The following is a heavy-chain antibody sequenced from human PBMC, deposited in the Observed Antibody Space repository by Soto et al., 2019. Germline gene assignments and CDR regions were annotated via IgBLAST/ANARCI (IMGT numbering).Heavy chain of an antibody. CDR2: ISSSGSTI. J-gene: IGHJ4*02. D-gene: IGHD4-4*01. Sequence: GGSLRLSCAASGFTFSDYYMSWIHQAPGKGLEWVSYISSSGSTIYYADSVKGRFTISRDNAKNSLYLQMNSLRAEDTAVYYCATLDSTVTTPHDYWGQGTLVTVSS. CDR3: ATLDSTVTTPHDY. CDR1: GFTFSDYY. V-gene: IGHV3-11*01.